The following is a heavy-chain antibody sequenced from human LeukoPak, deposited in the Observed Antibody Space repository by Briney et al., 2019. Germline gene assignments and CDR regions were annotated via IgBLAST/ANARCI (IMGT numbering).Heavy chain of an antibody. J-gene: IGHJ4*02. CDR1: GGSISSYY. CDR3: ARFVVGYFDY. V-gene: IGHV4-59*12. CDR2: FYYTGST. Sequence: PSETLSLTCTVSGGSISSYYWGWIRQPPGKGLEWIGYFYYTGSTKYNPSLKSRVTISVDTSKNQFSLKLSSVTAADTAVYYCARFVVGYFDYWGQGTLVTVSS. D-gene: IGHD2-21*01.